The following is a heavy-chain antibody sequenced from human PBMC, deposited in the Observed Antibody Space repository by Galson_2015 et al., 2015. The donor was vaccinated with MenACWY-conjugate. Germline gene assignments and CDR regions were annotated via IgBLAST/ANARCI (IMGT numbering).Heavy chain of an antibody. J-gene: IGHJ4*02. CDR1: GFIFSRYD. Sequence: SLRLSCAASGFIFSRYDMTWVRQAPGKGLEWVSIIGTTSAYKYYGESAKGRFTISRDNSKNTLYLQLNSLRGDDTAVYYCAKTDYGGNPLIFDFWGQGTLVTVSS. D-gene: IGHD4-23*01. CDR2: IGTTSAYK. CDR3: AKTDYGGNPLIFDF. V-gene: IGHV3-23*01.